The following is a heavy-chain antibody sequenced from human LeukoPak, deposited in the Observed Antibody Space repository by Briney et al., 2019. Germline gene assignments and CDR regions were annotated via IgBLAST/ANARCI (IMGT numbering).Heavy chain of an antibody. J-gene: IGHJ5*02. D-gene: IGHD3-10*01. CDR1: GGSFSGYY. Sequence: SETLSLTCAVYGGSFSGYYWSWIRQPPGKGLEWIGEINHSGSTNYNPSLKSRVTISVDTSKNQFSLKLSSVTAADTAVYYRARGKPMVRGVIPKPRWFDPWGQGTLVTVSS. CDR2: INHSGST. V-gene: IGHV4-34*01. CDR3: ARGKPMVRGVIPKPRWFDP.